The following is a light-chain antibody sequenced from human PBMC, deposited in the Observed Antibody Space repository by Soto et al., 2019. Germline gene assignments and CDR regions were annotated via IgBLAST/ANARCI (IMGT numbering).Light chain of an antibody. CDR2: NVS. J-gene: IGLJ1*01. CDR3: SSYTSSSTYL. Sequence: QSVLTQPXSVSGSPGQSITISCTGTSSDVGYYNSVSWYQHHPGQAPKLMIYNVSNRPSGVSYRFSGSKSGXXASXTISGXXXEDEADYXXSSYTSSSTYLFGTGTXLTVL. V-gene: IGLV2-14*03. CDR1: SSDVGYYNS.